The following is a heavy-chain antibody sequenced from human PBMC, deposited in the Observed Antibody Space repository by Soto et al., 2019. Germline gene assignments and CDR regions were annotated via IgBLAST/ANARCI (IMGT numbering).Heavy chain of an antibody. J-gene: IGHJ5*01. CDR3: ASMIGDPVLSFDS. Sequence: QVQLQESGPGLVKPSETLSLTCTVSGGSISSYYWSWIRQPPGKGLEWIGFIFYSGSTSYNPSLKSRVTISIDTSEYQFSLKPNSVTAADTAVYYCASMIGDPVLSFDSWGQGTLVDVSS. D-gene: IGHD3-10*02. V-gene: IGHV4-59*01. CDR1: GGSISSYY. CDR2: IFYSGST.